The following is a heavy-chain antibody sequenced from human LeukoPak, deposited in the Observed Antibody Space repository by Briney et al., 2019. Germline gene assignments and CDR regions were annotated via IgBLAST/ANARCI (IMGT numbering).Heavy chain of an antibody. Sequence: SETLSLTCTVSGGSISSSSYYWGWIRQPPGKGLEWIGSIYYSGSTYYNPSLKSRVTISVDTSKNQFSLKLSSVTAADTAVYYCARGGRVGYSSGWYDYWGQGTLVTVSS. CDR1: GGSISSSSYY. CDR2: IYYSGST. CDR3: ARGGRVGYSSGWYDY. V-gene: IGHV4-39*07. D-gene: IGHD6-19*01. J-gene: IGHJ4*02.